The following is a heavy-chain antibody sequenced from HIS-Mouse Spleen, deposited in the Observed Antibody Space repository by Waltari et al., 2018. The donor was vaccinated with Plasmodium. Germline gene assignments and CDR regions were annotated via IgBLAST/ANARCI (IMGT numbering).Heavy chain of an antibody. D-gene: IGHD1-26*01. CDR3: ARRGGSYYYFDY. CDR1: GGSISSSSYY. CDR2: IYYSEST. V-gene: IGHV4-39*01. Sequence: QLQLQESGPGLVKPSETLSLTCTVSGGSISSSSYYWGWIRQPPGKGLEWIGSIYYSESTDYNPSLKSRVTISGDTSKNQFSLKLSSVTAADTAVYYCARRGGSYYYFDYWGQGTLVTVSS. J-gene: IGHJ4*02.